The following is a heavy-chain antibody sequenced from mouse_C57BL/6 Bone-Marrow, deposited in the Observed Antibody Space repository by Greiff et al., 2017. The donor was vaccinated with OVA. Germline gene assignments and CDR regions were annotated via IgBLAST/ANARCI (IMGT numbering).Heavy chain of an antibody. J-gene: IGHJ1*03. CDR3: AKGDYGSSPSYWYFDV. Sequence: QVHVKQPGAELVRPGSSVKLSCKASGYTFTSYWMHWVKQRPIQGLEWIGNIDPSDSETHYNQKFKDKATLTVDKSSSTAYMQLSSLTSEDSAVYYCAKGDYGSSPSYWYFDVWGTGTTVTVSS. CDR1: GYTFTSYW. D-gene: IGHD1-1*01. V-gene: IGHV1-52*01. CDR2: IDPSDSET.